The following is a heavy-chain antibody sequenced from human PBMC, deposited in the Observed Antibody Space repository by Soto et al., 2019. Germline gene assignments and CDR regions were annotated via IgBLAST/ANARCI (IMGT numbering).Heavy chain of an antibody. D-gene: IGHD3-3*01. J-gene: IGHJ6*02. CDR2: IIPIFGTA. Sequence: QVQLVQSGAEVKKPGSSVKVSCKASGGTFSSYAISWVRQAPGQGLEWMGGIIPIFGTANYAQKFQGRVTITADESTSTAYMELSSLRSEDTAVYYCARQIFGAREEANYYYYGMDVWGQGTTVTVSS. CDR1: GGTFSSYA. CDR3: ARQIFGAREEANYYYYGMDV. V-gene: IGHV1-69*12.